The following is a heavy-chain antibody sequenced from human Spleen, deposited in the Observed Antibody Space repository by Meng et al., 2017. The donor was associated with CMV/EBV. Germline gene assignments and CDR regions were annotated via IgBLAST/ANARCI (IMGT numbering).Heavy chain of an antibody. V-gene: IGHV4-34*01. Sequence: SETLSLTCAVYGGSFSGYYWTWIRQPPGKRLEWIGTINHSGSTNYNPSLKSRVTISVDTSKNQFSLKLSSVTAADTAVYYCARGGVVPANYYYYGMDVWGQGTTVTVSS. D-gene: IGHD2-2*01. J-gene: IGHJ6*02. CDR1: GGSFSGYY. CDR3: ARGGVVPANYYYYGMDV. CDR2: INHSGST.